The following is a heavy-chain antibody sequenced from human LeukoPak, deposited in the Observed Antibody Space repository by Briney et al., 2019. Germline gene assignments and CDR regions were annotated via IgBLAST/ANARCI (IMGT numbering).Heavy chain of an antibody. CDR2: ISGSGGSS. CDR1: GFTFSIYA. D-gene: IGHD3-3*01. J-gene: IGHJ3*02. CDR3: ARECPIYDFWSGWRERNDAFDI. Sequence: PGGSLRLSCAASGFTFSIYAMSWVRQAPGKGLEWVSTISGSGGSSYYADSVKGRFTISRDNAKNSLYLQMNSLRAEDTAVYYCARECPIYDFWSGWRERNDAFDIWGQGTMVTVSS. V-gene: IGHV3-23*01.